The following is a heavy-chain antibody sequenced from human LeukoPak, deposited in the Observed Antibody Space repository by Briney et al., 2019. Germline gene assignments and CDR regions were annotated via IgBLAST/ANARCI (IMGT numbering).Heavy chain of an antibody. CDR2: ISFDGNTK. CDR1: GFTFRSYA. Sequence: PGRSLRLSCAASGFTFRSYAIHWVRQAPGKGLEWVAFISFDGNTKYYSDSVKGRFTISRDNSKNTLFLQMNSLRPEDTALYYCARDMSEKYTADYWGQGTLVTVSS. CDR3: ARDMSEKYTADY. V-gene: IGHV3-30*01. J-gene: IGHJ4*02. D-gene: IGHD1-1*01.